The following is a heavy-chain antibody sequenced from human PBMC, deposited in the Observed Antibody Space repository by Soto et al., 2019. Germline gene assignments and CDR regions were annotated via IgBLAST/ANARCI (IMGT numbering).Heavy chain of an antibody. V-gene: IGHV1-18*04. CDR1: GYTFTSYG. Sequence: GASVKVSCKASGYTFTSYGISWVRQAPGQGLEWMGWISAYNGNTNYAQKLQGRVTMTTDTSTSTAYMELRSLRSDDTAAYCCASRYCSGGSCYLAFDIWGQGTMVTVSS. CDR2: ISAYNGNT. D-gene: IGHD2-15*01. J-gene: IGHJ3*02. CDR3: ASRYCSGGSCYLAFDI.